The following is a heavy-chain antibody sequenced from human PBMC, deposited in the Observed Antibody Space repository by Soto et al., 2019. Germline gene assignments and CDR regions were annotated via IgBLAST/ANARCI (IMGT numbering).Heavy chain of an antibody. V-gene: IGHV3-48*03. J-gene: IGHJ6*02. Sequence: GGSLRLSCAASGFTFSSYEMNWVRQAPGQGLEWVSYISDSGGTVYYADSVKGRFTVSRDNAQNSVYLQMNSLRTEDTAVYYCARDLLHYDFWSGYSAYFYYAMDVWGPGTTVTVSS. CDR1: GFTFSSYE. CDR2: ISDSGGTV. CDR3: ARDLLHYDFWSGYSAYFYYAMDV. D-gene: IGHD3-3*01.